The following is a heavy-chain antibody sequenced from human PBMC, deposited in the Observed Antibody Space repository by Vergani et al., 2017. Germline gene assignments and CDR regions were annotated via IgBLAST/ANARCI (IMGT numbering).Heavy chain of an antibody. CDR3: GRVADFYGLGSRLLDL. Sequence: QVRLQESGPGLVKPSETLSLTCSVPGGPMSGYYWSWIRQPPGKELEWIGYMYHSDSTNYNPSLETRNTISGDTSKNQFSLKLNSVTAADTAVYYCGRVADFYGLGSRLLDLWGQGILVTVSS. D-gene: IGHD3-10*01. CDR2: MYHSDST. CDR1: GGPMSGYY. J-gene: IGHJ5*02. V-gene: IGHV4-59*01.